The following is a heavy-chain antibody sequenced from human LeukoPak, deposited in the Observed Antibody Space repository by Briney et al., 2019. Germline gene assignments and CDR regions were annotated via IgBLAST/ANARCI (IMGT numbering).Heavy chain of an antibody. CDR2: ISVSAGST. V-gene: IGHV3-23*01. CDR3: AKSNYFDSGGYYFFDY. J-gene: IGHJ4*02. CDR1: GFTFSKNA. D-gene: IGHD3-22*01. Sequence: AGSLRLSCAASGFTFSKNAMTWVCQAPAKGLEFVSAISVSAGSTNYADSVEGRFNFSRDNTKNTLYLQMNSLRAEDTAVYYCAKSNYFDSGGYYFFDYWGQGTLVTVSS.